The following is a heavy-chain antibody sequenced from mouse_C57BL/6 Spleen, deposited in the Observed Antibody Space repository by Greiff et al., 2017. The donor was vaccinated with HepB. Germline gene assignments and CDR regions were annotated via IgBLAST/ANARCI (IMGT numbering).Heavy chain of an antibody. CDR1: GYTFTDYN. CDR2: INPNNGGT. J-gene: IGHJ3*01. V-gene: IGHV1-18*01. Sequence: EVQLQQSGPELVKPGASVKIPCKASGYTFTDYNMDWVKQSHGKSLEWIGDINPNNGGTIYNQKFKGKDTLTVDKSSSTAYMELRSLTSEDTAVYYCARPTSYYSIAWCACWGQGTLVTVSA. CDR3: ARPTSYYSIAWCAC. D-gene: IGHD2-5*01.